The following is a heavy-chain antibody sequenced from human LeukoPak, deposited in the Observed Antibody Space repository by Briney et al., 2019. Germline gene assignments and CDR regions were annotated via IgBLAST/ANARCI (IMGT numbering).Heavy chain of an antibody. CDR3: ARESNRESSGWPGYYYYMDV. D-gene: IGHD6-19*01. CDR1: GFTFSSYS. V-gene: IGHV3-21*01. Sequence: GGSLRLSCAASGFTFSSYSMNWVRQAPGKGLEWVSSISSSSSYIYYADSVKGRFTISRDNAKNSLYLQMNSLRAEDTAVYYCARESNRESSGWPGYYYYMDVWGKGTTVTVSS. CDR2: ISSSSSYI. J-gene: IGHJ6*03.